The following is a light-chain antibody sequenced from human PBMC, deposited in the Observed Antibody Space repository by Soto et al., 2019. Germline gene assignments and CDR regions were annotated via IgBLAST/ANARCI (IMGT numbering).Light chain of an antibody. CDR2: GAS. Sequence: ETVLTQSPGTLSLSPGERATLSCRASQSVSSNYLAWYQQKPGQAPRLLIYGASSRATGIPDRFSGSGSGTDFTLTISRLEPEDFAVYFCQQYGNSRTFGQGTKVDIK. V-gene: IGKV3-20*01. CDR1: QSVSSNY. CDR3: QQYGNSRT. J-gene: IGKJ1*01.